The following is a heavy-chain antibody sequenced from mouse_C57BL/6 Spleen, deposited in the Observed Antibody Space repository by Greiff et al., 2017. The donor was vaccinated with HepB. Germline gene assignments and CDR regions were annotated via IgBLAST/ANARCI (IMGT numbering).Heavy chain of an antibody. J-gene: IGHJ4*01. CDR2: INPSNGGT. V-gene: IGHV1-53*01. Sequence: QVQLKQSGTELVKPGASVKLSCKASGYTFTSYWMHWVKQRPGQGLEWIGNINPSNGGTNYNEKFKSKATLTVDKSSSTAYMQLSSLTSEDSAVYYCARLLRYLVEGYAMDYWGQGTSVTVSS. CDR1: GYTFTSYW. D-gene: IGHD1-1*01. CDR3: ARLLRYLVEGYAMDY.